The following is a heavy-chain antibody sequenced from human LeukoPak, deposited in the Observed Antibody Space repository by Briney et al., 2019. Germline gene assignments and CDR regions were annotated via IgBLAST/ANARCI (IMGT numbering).Heavy chain of an antibody. D-gene: IGHD6-19*01. Sequence: SETLSLTCAVYVGPFSAYYWSWLRQAPGKGLEWIGEINHSGSTEYNVSLKSRVTISVDTSKNQFSLKLSSVTAADTAVYYCARGAYGIAVAGTQAFDIWGQGTMVTVSS. CDR2: INHSGST. CDR3: ARGAYGIAVAGTQAFDI. J-gene: IGHJ3*02. CDR1: VGPFSAYY. V-gene: IGHV4-34*01.